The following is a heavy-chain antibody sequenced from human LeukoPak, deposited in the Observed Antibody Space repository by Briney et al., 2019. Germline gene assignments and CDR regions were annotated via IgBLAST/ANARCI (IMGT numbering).Heavy chain of an antibody. CDR2: INWNGGST. CDR1: GFTFDDYG. V-gene: IGHV3-20*04. J-gene: IGHJ3*02. Sequence: PGGSLRLSCAASGFTFDDYGMSWVRQAPGKGLEWVSGINWNGGSTGYADSVRGRFTISRDNAKNSLYLQMNSLRAEDTALYYCARPTGTLDAFDIWGQGTMVTVSS. CDR3: ARPTGTLDAFDI. D-gene: IGHD1-1*01.